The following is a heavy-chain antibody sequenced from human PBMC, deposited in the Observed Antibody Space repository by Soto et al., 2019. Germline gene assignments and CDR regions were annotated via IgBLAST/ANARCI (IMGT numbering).Heavy chain of an antibody. J-gene: IGHJ4*02. CDR3: ARGDRPDFYY. D-gene: IGHD6-6*01. V-gene: IGHV3-33*01. CDR2: IWDDGTEQ. CDR1: RFTFSGYG. Sequence: LRLSCAASRFTFSGYGMHWVRQAPGKGLEWVAVIWDDGTEQFYADSVKGRFTISRDNSKNTLYLQMNSLRAEDTAIYYCARGDRPDFYYWGQGTLVTVSS.